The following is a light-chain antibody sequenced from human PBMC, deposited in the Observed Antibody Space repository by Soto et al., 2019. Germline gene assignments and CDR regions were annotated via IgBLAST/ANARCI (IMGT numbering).Light chain of an antibody. CDR1: QSISSW. Sequence: DIQMTQSPSTLSASVGDRVTITCRASQSISSWLAWYQQKPGKAPNLLIYNASSLESGVPSRFSGSGSGTEFTLTINRLQPDDFATYYCQQYNIYPWTFGQGTKVEIK. J-gene: IGKJ1*01. CDR3: QQYNIYPWT. V-gene: IGKV1-5*03. CDR2: NAS.